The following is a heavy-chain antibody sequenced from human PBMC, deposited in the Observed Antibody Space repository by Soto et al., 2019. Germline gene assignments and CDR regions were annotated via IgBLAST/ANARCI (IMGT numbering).Heavy chain of an antibody. D-gene: IGHD6-19*01. CDR3: AKGHGGWHGHDAFDX. CDR2: ISYDGSNK. Sequence: PWGSLRLSCAASGFTFSSYGMHWVRQAPGKGLEWVAFISYDGSNKYYAYSVKVRFTISIDNSKNTLYLQMNSLRAEDTAVYYCAKGHGGWHGHDAFDXWGQGTMVTVS. CDR1: GFTFSSYG. J-gene: IGHJ3*02. V-gene: IGHV3-30*18.